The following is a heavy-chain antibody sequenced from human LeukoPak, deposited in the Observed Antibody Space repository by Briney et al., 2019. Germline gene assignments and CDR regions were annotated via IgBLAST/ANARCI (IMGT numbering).Heavy chain of an antibody. J-gene: IGHJ4*02. D-gene: IGHD2-21*01. CDR1: GYTFTGYY. Sequence: KVSCKASGYTFTGYYMHWVRQAPGQGLEWMGGIIPIFGTANYAQKFQGRVTITTDESTSTAYMELSSLRSEDTAVYYCASRLNCGGDCYAFDYWGQGTLVTVSS. CDR3: ASRLNCGGDCYAFDY. CDR2: IIPIFGTA. V-gene: IGHV1-69*05.